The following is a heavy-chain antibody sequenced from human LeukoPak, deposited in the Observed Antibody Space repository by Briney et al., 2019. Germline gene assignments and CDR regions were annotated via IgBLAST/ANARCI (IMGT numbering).Heavy chain of an antibody. CDR3: ARDHGRGSLFGVVMPFDY. CDR1: GYTFTSYG. Sequence: ASVKVSCKASGYTFTSYGISWVQQAPGQGLEWMGWISAYNGNTNYAQKLQGRVTMTTDTSTSTAYMELRSLRSDDTAVYYCARDHGRGSLFGVVMPFDYWGQGTLVTVSS. CDR2: ISAYNGNT. J-gene: IGHJ4*02. V-gene: IGHV1-18*01. D-gene: IGHD3-3*01.